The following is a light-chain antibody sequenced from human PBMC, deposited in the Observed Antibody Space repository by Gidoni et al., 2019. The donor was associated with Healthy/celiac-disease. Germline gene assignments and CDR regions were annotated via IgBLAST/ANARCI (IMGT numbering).Light chain of an antibody. J-gene: IGKJ4*01. Sequence: EIVMTQSPPTLSVSPGERATLSCRASQSVSSNLAWYQQKPAQAPRLLIYGATTRAPGIPARFSGSGSGTEFTLTISSLQSEDFAVYYWQQYNNWPHTFGGGTKVEIK. V-gene: IGKV3-15*01. CDR2: GAT. CDR3: QQYNNWPHT. CDR1: QSVSSN.